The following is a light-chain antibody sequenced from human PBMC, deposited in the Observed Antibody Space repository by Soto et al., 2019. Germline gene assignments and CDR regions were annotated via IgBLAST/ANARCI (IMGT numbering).Light chain of an antibody. Sequence: DIQMTQSPSTLSASVGDRVTITCRASQSISSWLAWYQQKLGRAPRLLIYDASSLESGVPSRFSGSGYGTEFTLTISSLQPDDFAVYYCQQYNNWVTFGQGTRLEIK. CDR1: QSISSW. V-gene: IGKV1-5*01. CDR2: DAS. CDR3: QQYNNWVT. J-gene: IGKJ5*01.